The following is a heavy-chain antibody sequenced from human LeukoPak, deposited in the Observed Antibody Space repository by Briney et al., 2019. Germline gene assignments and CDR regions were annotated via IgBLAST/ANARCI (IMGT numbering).Heavy chain of an antibody. J-gene: IGHJ4*02. Sequence: SVKVSCKASGGTFSGYAISWVRQAPGQGLEWMGGIIPMLGTVNYAQKFQGRVTITADKSTSTAYMELSSLRSEDTAVYYCARGLGYYYGSGSYYPYDYWGQGTLVTVSS. CDR3: ARGLGYYYGSGSYYPYDY. CDR1: GGTFSGYA. CDR2: IIPMLGTV. V-gene: IGHV1-69*06. D-gene: IGHD3-10*01.